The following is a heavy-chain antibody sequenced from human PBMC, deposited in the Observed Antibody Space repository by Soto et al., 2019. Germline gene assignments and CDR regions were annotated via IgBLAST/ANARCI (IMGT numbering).Heavy chain of an antibody. CDR2: IWYDGSNK. J-gene: IGHJ6*02. V-gene: IGHV3-33*01. CDR1: GFTFSSYG. CDR3: AREQYYYYGMDV. Sequence: GGSLRLSCAASGFTFSSYGMHWVRQAPGKGLEWVAVIWYDGSNKYYADSVKGRFTISRDNSKNTLYLQMNSLRAEDTAVYYCAREQYYYYGMDVWGQGTTVTVSS.